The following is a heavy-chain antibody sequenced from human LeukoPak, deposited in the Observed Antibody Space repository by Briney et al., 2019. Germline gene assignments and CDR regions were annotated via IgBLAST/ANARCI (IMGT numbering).Heavy chain of an antibody. CDR3: TKAQIVAARVSP. CDR2: ISGSGGST. V-gene: IGHV3-23*01. D-gene: IGHD6-6*01. CDR1: GFTFSIYG. J-gene: IGHJ5*02. Sequence: GGSLRLSCAASGFTFSIYGISWVRQAPGKWLEWVSSISGSGGSTYYADSVKGRFTISRDNSKNTLYLQMNRLRAEDTAVYYCTKAQIVAARVSPWSQGTLVTVYS.